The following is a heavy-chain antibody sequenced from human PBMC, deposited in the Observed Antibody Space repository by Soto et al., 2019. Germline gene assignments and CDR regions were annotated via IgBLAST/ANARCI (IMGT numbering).Heavy chain of an antibody. D-gene: IGHD6-19*01. CDR2: INHSGST. J-gene: IGHJ6*02. V-gene: IGHV4-34*01. CDR3: ARGGVAVAGTPAGDYYYYGMDV. Sequence: SETLSLTCAVYGGSFSGYYWSWIRQPPWKGLEWIGEINHSGSTNYNPSLKSRVTISVDTSKNQFSLKMSSVTAADTAVYYCARGGVAVAGTPAGDYYYYGMDVWGQGTTVT. CDR1: GGSFSGYY.